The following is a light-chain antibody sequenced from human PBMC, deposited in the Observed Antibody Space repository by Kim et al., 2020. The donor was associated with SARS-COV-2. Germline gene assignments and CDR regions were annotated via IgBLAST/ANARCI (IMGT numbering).Light chain of an antibody. CDR2: GNS. Sequence: QRVTISWTGSSSIIGAGYDVHWYQQLPGTAPKLLIYGNSNRPSGVPDRFSGSKSGTSASLAITGLQAEDEADYYCQSYDSSLSGYVFGTGTKVTVL. J-gene: IGLJ1*01. CDR1: SSIIGAGYD. V-gene: IGLV1-40*01. CDR3: QSYDSSLSGYV.